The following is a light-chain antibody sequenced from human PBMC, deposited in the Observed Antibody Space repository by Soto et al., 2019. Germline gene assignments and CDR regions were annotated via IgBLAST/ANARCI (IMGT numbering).Light chain of an antibody. CDR1: SSDVGGYNY. V-gene: IGLV2-14*01. Sequence: QSALTQPASVSGSPGQSITISCTGSSSDVGGYNYLSWYQQHPGKAPKLMIYEVSNRPSGISNRFSGSKSGNTASLTLSGLQAEDEADYYCSSYTSSSTLVFGGGTKLTV. CDR2: EVS. CDR3: SSYTSSSTLV. J-gene: IGLJ2*01.